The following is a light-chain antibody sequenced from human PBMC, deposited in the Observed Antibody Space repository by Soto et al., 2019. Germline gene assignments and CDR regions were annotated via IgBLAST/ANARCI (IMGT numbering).Light chain of an antibody. Sequence: EIVLTQSSGTLSLSPGERATLSCRASQSVRSSSLAWYQQKPAQAPRLLIYGASTRATGIPDSFSGSGSGTDFTLTSRRLEPEDFAVYYCQQYGDSYTFGQGTKLEIK. J-gene: IGKJ2*01. CDR1: QSVRSSS. CDR2: GAS. V-gene: IGKV3-20*01. CDR3: QQYGDSYT.